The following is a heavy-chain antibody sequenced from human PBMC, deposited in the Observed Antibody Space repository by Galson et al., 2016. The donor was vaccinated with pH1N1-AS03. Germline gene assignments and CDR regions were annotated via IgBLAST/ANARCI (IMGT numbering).Heavy chain of an antibody. CDR2: IWYDGSNK. D-gene: IGHD5-24*01. CDR1: GFTFRDYG. V-gene: IGHV3-33*01. CDR3: ARDRPNYNAYLDH. J-gene: IGHJ4*02. Sequence: SLRLSCAASGFTFRDYGFHWVRQAPGKGLEWVAVIWYDGSNKNYVDSVKGRFIVSRDNSNDTLYLQMNSLRAEDTAVYYCARDRPNYNAYLDHWGQGILVTVSS.